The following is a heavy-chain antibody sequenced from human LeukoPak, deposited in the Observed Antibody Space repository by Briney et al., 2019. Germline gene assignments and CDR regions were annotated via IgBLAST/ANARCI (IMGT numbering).Heavy chain of an antibody. CDR3: ARSGGDAIRPFDY. J-gene: IGHJ4*02. CDR1: GYTXISYF. CDR2: INPSGGST. V-gene: IGHV1-46*01. Sequence: ASVKVSCKASGYTXISYFIHWVRQAPGQGLDWMGIINPSGGSTRYAQKFQGRVTMTRDTSTSTVYMEMSSLRSEDTAVYYCARSGGDAIRPFDYWGQGTLVTVSS. D-gene: IGHD2-21*02.